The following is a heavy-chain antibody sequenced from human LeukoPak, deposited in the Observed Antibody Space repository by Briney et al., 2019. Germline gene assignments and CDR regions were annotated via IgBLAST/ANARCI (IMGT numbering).Heavy chain of an antibody. CDR3: ARDYPLWSHAFDI. D-gene: IGHD5-18*01. J-gene: IGHJ3*02. CDR1: GFTFTSSA. CDR2: IVVGSGNT. Sequence: PGTSVKVSCKASGFTFTSSAMQWVRQARGQRLEWIGWIVVGSGNTNYAQKFQERVTITRDMSTSTAYMELSSLRSEDTAVYYCARDYPLWSHAFDIWGQGTMVTVSS. V-gene: IGHV1-58*02.